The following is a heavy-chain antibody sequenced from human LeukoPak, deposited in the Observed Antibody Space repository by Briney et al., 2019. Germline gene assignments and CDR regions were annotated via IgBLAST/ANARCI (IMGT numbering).Heavy chain of an antibody. CDR2: ISYDGSNK. V-gene: IGHV3-30*03. D-gene: IGHD2/OR15-2a*01. Sequence: GGSLRLSCAASGFTFSSYGMHWVRQAPGKGLEWVAVISYDGSNKYYADSVKGRFTISRDNAKNSLYLQMYSLRAEDTAIYYCARDKIEGPSNFDNWGQGTLVIVSS. J-gene: IGHJ4*02. CDR3: ARDKIEGPSNFDN. CDR1: GFTFSSYG.